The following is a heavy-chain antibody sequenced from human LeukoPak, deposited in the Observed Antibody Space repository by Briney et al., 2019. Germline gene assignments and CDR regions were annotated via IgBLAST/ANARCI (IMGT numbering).Heavy chain of an antibody. CDR3: ARDLDFHNFDY. CDR1: GFTFSSYA. CDR2: INSNGGIT. Sequence: GGSLRLSCAGSGFTFSSYAVHWVRQAPGKGLEYVSSINSNGGITYYANSVKDRFTISRDNSKNTVYLQMGSLRAEDMAVYYCARDLDFHNFDYWGQGALVTVSS. V-gene: IGHV3-64*01. J-gene: IGHJ4*02. D-gene: IGHD2/OR15-2a*01.